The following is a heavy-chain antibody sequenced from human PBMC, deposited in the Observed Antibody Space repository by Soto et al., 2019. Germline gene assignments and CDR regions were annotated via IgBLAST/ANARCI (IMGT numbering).Heavy chain of an antibody. CDR3: ATDYRDGYNIPFDY. CDR1: GGTFGNYP. Sequence: VQLVQSGAEVKQPGSSVKVSCKTSGGTFGNYPINWVRQAPGQGLEWMGRVIPILGMGSYAQKFQGRVTITADRSTSTAYMELSSLRSDGTAVYYCATDYRDGYNIPFDYWGQGTLVTVSS. CDR2: VIPILGMG. J-gene: IGHJ4*02. D-gene: IGHD5-12*01. V-gene: IGHV1-69*02.